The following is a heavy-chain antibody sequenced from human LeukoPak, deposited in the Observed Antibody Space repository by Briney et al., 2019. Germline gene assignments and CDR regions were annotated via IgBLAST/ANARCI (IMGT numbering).Heavy chain of an antibody. CDR2: ISSSSSGI. Sequence: GGSLRLSCAASGFTFSTYSMNWVRQAPGKGLEWVSYISSSSSGIYYTDSVKGRFTISRDNAKNALYLQMNSLRAEDTAVYYCARGYFDSSSSPTGDYWGQGTLVTVPS. CDR3: ARGYFDSSSSPTGDY. D-gene: IGHD3-22*01. J-gene: IGHJ4*02. CDR1: GFTFSTYS. V-gene: IGHV3-48*01.